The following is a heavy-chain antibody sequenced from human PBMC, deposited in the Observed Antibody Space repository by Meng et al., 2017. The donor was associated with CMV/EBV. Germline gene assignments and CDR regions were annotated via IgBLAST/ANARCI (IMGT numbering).Heavy chain of an antibody. J-gene: IGHJ6*02. V-gene: IGHV3-21*01. D-gene: IGHD3-3*01. CDR1: GFTFSSYS. CDR2: ISSSSSYI. CDR3: AREIGTYYDFWSGYYSHYYGMDV. Sequence: GESLKISCAASGFTFSSYSMNWVRQAPGKGLEWVSSISSSSSYIYYADSVKGRFTISRDNAKNSLYLQMNSLRAEDTAVYYCAREIGTYYDFWSGYYSHYYGMDVWGQGTTVTVFS.